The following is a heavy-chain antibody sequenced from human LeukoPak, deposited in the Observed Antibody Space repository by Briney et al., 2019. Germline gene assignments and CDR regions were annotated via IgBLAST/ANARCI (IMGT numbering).Heavy chain of an antibody. V-gene: IGHV1-69*04. CDR2: IIPTFGIA. Sequence: SVKVSCKASGGTFSSYAISWVRQAPGQGLEWMGRIIPTFGIANYAQKFQGRVTITADKSTSTAYMELSSLRSEDTAVYYCARSIQLWPEGYYGMDVWGQGTTVTVSS. D-gene: IGHD5-18*01. CDR1: GGTFSSYA. CDR3: ARSIQLWPEGYYGMDV. J-gene: IGHJ6*02.